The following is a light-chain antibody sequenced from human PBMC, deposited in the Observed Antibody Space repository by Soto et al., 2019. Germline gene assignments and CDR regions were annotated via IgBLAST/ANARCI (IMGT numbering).Light chain of an antibody. Sequence: EIVLTQSPGTLSLSPGERATLSSRASQSVSSTFFAWYQQRPGQAPRLLMYGASSRATGIPERFSGSGSGTDFTLTISRLEPEDFAVYYCQQFDSSVTFGHGTKVEIK. J-gene: IGKJ1*01. CDR1: QSVSSTF. V-gene: IGKV3-20*01. CDR2: GAS. CDR3: QQFDSSVT.